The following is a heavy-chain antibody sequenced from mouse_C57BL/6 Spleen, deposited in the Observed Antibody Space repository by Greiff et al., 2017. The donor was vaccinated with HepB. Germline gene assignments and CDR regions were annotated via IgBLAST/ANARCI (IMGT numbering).Heavy chain of an antibody. D-gene: IGHD2-4*01. CDR1: GYTFTDYN. J-gene: IGHJ4*01. V-gene: IGHV1-22*01. Sequence: EVQLQQSGPELVKPGASVKMSCKASGYTFTDYNMHWVKQSHGKSLEWIGYINPNNGGTSYNQKFKGKATLTVNKSSSKAYMELRSLTSEDSAVYYCAREGDYDGAPYAMDYWGQGTSVTVSS. CDR2: INPNNGGT. CDR3: AREGDYDGAPYAMDY.